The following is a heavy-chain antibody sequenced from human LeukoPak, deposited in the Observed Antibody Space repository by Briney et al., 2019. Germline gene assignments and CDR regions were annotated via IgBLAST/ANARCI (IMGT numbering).Heavy chain of an antibody. J-gene: IGHJ4*02. CDR1: GYSFTSYW. Sequence: GESLKISFKGSGYSFTSYWIGWVRQIPGKGLEWMGIIYPGDSDTRSSPSFQGQVTISADKAISTAYLQWSSLKAVDTAMYYCARHHERFSSSWGNSDYWGQGTLVTVSS. CDR2: IYPGDSDT. CDR3: ARHHERFSSSWGNSDY. D-gene: IGHD6-13*01. V-gene: IGHV5-51*01.